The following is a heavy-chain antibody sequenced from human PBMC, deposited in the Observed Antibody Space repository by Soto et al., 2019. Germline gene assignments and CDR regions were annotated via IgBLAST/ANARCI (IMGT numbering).Heavy chain of an antibody. V-gene: IGHV1-69*06. CDR3: ARRDSGGFFRFFDS. CDR1: GGSLSTNP. CDR2: TGSGTGPG. Sequence: QVQLVQSGTEVKKPGSSVKVSCKTSGGSLSTNPISWVRQAPGQGLEWMGGTGSGTGPGNHAQKFQGRLTVTADKSRGTVYMELTNLSSEDTAVYYCARRDSGGFFRFFDSWGQGTLVTVSS. J-gene: IGHJ4*02. D-gene: IGHD2-15*01.